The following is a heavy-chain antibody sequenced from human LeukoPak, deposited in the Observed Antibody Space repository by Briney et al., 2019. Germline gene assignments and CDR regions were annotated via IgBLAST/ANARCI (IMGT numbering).Heavy chain of an antibody. J-gene: IGHJ4*02. D-gene: IGHD2-21*02. CDR2: VNKDGIDT. CDR1: GFRFSDYW. Sequence: PGGSLRLSCAASGFRFSDYWMHWVRQAPGKGLVWVSRVNKDGIDTTYADSVKGRFTISRDNAKNTVYLQMHSLTVEDTAVYYCARLTSGGDYAFDYWGQGTLVTVSS. CDR3: ARLTSGGDYAFDY. V-gene: IGHV3-74*03.